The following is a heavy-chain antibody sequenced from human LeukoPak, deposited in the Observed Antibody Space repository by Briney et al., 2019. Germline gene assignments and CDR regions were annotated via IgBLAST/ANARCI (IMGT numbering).Heavy chain of an antibody. J-gene: IGHJ5*02. CDR1: GYTFTSYD. CDR2: MNPNSGNT. Sequence: ASVKVSCKASGYTFTSYDINWVRQATGQGLEWMGWMNPNSGNTGYAQKFQGRVTMTRNTSISTAHMELSSLRSEDTAVYYCARERGYCSSTSCYTRWFDPWGQGTLVTVSS. CDR3: ARERGYCSSTSCYTRWFDP. V-gene: IGHV1-8*01. D-gene: IGHD2-2*02.